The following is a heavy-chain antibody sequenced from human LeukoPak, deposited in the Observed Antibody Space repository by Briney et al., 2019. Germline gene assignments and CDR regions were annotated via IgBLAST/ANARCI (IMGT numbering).Heavy chain of an antibody. CDR1: GFTFNRYA. CDR2: VSGNGNNK. J-gene: IGHJ4*02. V-gene: IGHV3-23*01. D-gene: IGHD6-19*01. CDR3: AKGRQWLDDFDY. Sequence: GGSLRLSCTASGFTFNRYAMTWVRQAAGKGLEWVSAVSGNGNNKFYAASVKGRFTLSRDNSKNTVLMQMSSLRAEDTAVYYCAKGRQWLDDFDYWGQGTLVTVSS.